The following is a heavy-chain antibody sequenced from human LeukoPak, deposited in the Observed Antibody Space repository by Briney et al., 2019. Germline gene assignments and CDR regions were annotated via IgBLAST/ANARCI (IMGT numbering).Heavy chain of an antibody. J-gene: IGHJ3*02. CDR1: GFTFSSSA. V-gene: IGHV3-23*01. CDR3: GKNRYSGSLSPFDI. CDR2: ISASGGST. Sequence: GGSLRLSCAASGFTFSSSAMSWVRQVPGKGLEWVSGISASGGSTSYADSVRGRFTISRDNSKNTLCLQMNSLRAEDTAVYYCGKNRYSGSLSPFDIWGQGTMVTVSS. D-gene: IGHD1-26*01.